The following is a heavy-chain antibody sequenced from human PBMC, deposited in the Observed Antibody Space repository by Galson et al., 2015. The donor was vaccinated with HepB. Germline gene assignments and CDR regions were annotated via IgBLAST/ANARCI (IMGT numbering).Heavy chain of an antibody. D-gene: IGHD3-3*01. J-gene: IGHJ6*02. V-gene: IGHV3-30*04. CDR2: ISFDGSYK. Sequence: SLRLSCAASGFTFSTYAMHWVRQAPGKGLEWVAVISFDGSYKYYADSVRGRFTISRDNSKNTLYLQMNSLRSEDTAVYYCATDFWSGYLRLYYYYGMDVCGQGTTVTVSS. CDR3: ATDFWSGYLRLYYYYGMDV. CDR1: GFTFSTYA.